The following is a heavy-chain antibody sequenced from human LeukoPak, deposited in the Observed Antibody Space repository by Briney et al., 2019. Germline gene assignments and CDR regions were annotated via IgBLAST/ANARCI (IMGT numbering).Heavy chain of an antibody. CDR1: GGSISSGTHY. CDR3: AASSGVTLGRF. Sequence: SETLSLTCTVSGGSISSGTHYYNWIRQHPGKGLECIGYIYYTGITSYNPSLRSRVTMSVDTSMNQVSLKVTSLTAADTAVYYCAASSGVTLGRFWGQGALVTVSS. J-gene: IGHJ4*02. CDR2: IYYTGIT. D-gene: IGHD3-16*01. V-gene: IGHV4-31*03.